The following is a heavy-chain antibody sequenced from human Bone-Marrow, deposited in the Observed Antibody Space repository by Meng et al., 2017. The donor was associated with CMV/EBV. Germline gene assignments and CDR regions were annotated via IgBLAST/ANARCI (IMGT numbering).Heavy chain of an antibody. J-gene: IGHJ6*02. CDR3: ARDRNWNYLDYYGMDV. Sequence: SVKVSRKASGGTFSSYAISWVRQAPGQGLEWMGGIIPIFGTANYAQKFQGRVTITTDESTSTAYMELSSLRSEDTAVYYCARDRNWNYLDYYGMDVWGQGTTVTVSS. CDR1: GGTFSSYA. CDR2: IIPIFGTA. D-gene: IGHD1-7*01. V-gene: IGHV1-69*05.